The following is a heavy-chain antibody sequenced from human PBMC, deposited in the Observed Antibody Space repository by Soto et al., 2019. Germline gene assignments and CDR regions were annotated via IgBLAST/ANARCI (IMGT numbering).Heavy chain of an antibody. CDR3: RRAAGGITSPFDY. CDR1: GYTFTNYG. V-gene: IGHV1-18*01. Sequence: QVQLVQSRAEVKKPGASVKVSCKASGYTFTNYGLNWVRQAPGQGLEWMGWISAYNGNTNYAQKFQGRVTMTTDTSTSTAYRELRSLRSDDTAVYYCRRAAGGITSPFDYWGQGTLVTVSS. CDR2: ISAYNGNT. D-gene: IGHD3-16*01. J-gene: IGHJ4*02.